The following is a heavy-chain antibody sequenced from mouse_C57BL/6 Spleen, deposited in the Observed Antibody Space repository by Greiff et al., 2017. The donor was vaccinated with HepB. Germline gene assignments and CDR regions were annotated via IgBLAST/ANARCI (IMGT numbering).Heavy chain of an antibody. Sequence: ESGPGLVKPSQSLSLTCSVTGYSITSGYYWNWIRQFPGNNLEWMGYISYDGSNNYNPSLKNRISITRDTSKNQFFLKLNSVTTEDTATYYCAREGVDGYFDYWGQGTTLTVSS. V-gene: IGHV3-6*01. CDR3: AREGVDGYFDY. D-gene: IGHD2-3*01. CDR2: ISYDGSN. CDR1: GYSITSGYY. J-gene: IGHJ2*01.